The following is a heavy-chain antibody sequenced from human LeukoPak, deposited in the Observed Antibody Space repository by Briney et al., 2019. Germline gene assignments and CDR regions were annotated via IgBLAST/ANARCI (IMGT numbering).Heavy chain of an antibody. V-gene: IGHV1-2*02. J-gene: IGHJ4*02. CDR3: ARDLGGGAGSDY. Sequence: ASVKVSCKASGYTFIGYYMHWVRQAPGQGLEWMGWINPNSGGTNYAQKFQGRVTMTRDTSISSAYMELSRLRSEDTAVYYCARDLGGGAGSDYWGQGTLVTVSS. CDR2: INPNSGGT. D-gene: IGHD3-16*01. CDR1: GYTFIGYY.